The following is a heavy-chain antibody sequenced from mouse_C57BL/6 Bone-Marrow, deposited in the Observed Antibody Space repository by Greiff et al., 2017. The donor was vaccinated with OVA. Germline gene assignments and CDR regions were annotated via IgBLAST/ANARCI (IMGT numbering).Heavy chain of an antibody. D-gene: IGHD1-1*01. CDR1: GYTFTDYY. V-gene: IGHV1-76*01. Sequence: QVQLQQSGAELVRPGASVKLSCKASGYTFTDYYINWVKQRPGQGLEWIARIYPGSGNTYYNEKFKGKATLTAEKSSSTAYMQLSSLTSEDSAVYFCAIYYGSSLGYWGQGTTLTVSS. CDR2: IYPGSGNT. J-gene: IGHJ2*01. CDR3: AIYYGSSLGY.